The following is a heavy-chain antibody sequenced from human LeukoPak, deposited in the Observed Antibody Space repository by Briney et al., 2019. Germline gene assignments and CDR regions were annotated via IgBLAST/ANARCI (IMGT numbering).Heavy chain of an antibody. CDR1: GGSFSGYY. J-gene: IGHJ5*02. Sequence: SETLSLTCAVYGGSFSGYYWSWIRQPPGKGLEWIGEINHTGSTNYNTSLRSRVTLSVDTSKNQFSLKLSSVTAADTAVYYCARRTPQPRPKLVVLVAGTRGNWFDPWGQGTLVTVSS. CDR2: INHTGST. D-gene: IGHD6-19*01. CDR3: ARRTPQPRPKLVVLVAGTRGNWFDP. V-gene: IGHV4-34*01.